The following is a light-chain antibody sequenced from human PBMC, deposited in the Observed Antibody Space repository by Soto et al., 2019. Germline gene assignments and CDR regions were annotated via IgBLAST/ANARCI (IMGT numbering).Light chain of an antibody. CDR3: SSYTSSSTLV. CDR2: DVS. Sequence: QSALTQPASVSGSPGQWITISCTGTSSEVGGYNYVSWYQQHPGKAPKLMIYDVSNRPSGVSNRFSGSKSGNTASLTISGLQAEDEADYYCSSYTSSSTLVFGGGTKLTVL. CDR1: SSEVGGYNY. J-gene: IGLJ2*01. V-gene: IGLV2-14*01.